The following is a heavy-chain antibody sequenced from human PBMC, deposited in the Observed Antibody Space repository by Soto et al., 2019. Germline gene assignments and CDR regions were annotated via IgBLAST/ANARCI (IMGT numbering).Heavy chain of an antibody. CDR3: ARSLGRYDFWSGYSNLTWFDP. D-gene: IGHD3-3*01. V-gene: IGHV1-69*13. Sequence: GASVKVSCKASGGTFSSYAISWVRQAPGQGLEWMGGIIPIFGTANYAQKFQGRVTITADESTSTAYMELSSLRSEDTAVYYCARSLGRYDFWSGYSNLTWFDPWGQGTLVTVSS. CDR2: IIPIFGTA. CDR1: GGTFSSYA. J-gene: IGHJ5*02.